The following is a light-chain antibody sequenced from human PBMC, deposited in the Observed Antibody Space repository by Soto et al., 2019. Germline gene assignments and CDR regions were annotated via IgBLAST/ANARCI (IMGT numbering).Light chain of an antibody. Sequence: DIQMTQSPSSLSASVGDRVTVTCLASQTISNYLNWYQQKPGKAPKLLIYDASSLESGVPSRFSGSGSGTEFTLTISSLQPDDFATYYCQHYNSYSEAFGQGTKVDIK. J-gene: IGKJ1*01. CDR1: QTISNY. V-gene: IGKV1-5*01. CDR3: QHYNSYSEA. CDR2: DAS.